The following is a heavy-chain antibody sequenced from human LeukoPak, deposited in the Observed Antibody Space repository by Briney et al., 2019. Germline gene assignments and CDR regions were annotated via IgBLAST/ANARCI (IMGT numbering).Heavy chain of an antibody. V-gene: IGHV3-7*01. Sequence: GGSLRLSCAASGFTFSSYWMSWVRQAPGKGLEWVANIKQDGSEKYYVDSVKGRFTISRDNAKNSLYLQMNSLRAEDTAVYYCARVWGYDFWSGPDAFDIWGQGTMVTVSS. CDR2: IKQDGSEK. CDR3: ARVWGYDFWSGPDAFDI. D-gene: IGHD3-3*01. J-gene: IGHJ3*02. CDR1: GFTFSSYW.